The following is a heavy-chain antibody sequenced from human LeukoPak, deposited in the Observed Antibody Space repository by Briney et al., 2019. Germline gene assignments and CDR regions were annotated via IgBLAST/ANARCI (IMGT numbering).Heavy chain of an antibody. CDR3: ARTDSSSGYYHSGRAFDV. CDR1: GYSLSRGYY. D-gene: IGHD3-22*01. J-gene: IGHJ3*01. Sequence: SETLSLTCAVSGYSLSRGYYWGWIRQPPGEGLEWIGSMYHSGSTYYNPSLKSRVTISVDTSKNQFSLKLSSVTAADTAVYYCARTDSSSGYYHSGRAFDVWGQGTMVTVSS. CDR2: MYHSGST. V-gene: IGHV4-38-2*01.